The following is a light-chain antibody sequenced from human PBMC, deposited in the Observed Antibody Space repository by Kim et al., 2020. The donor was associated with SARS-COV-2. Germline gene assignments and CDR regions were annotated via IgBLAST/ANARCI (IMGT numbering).Light chain of an antibody. CDR3: QQYGSSPAYT. V-gene: IGKV3-20*01. J-gene: IGKJ2*01. CDR2: GAS. Sequence: CPGERATLSRRASPSVSSSYLAWYQQKPGQAPRLLIYGASSRATGIQDRFSGSGSGTDFTLTISSLEPEDFAVYYCQQYGSSPAYTFGQGTKLEI. CDR1: PSVSSSY.